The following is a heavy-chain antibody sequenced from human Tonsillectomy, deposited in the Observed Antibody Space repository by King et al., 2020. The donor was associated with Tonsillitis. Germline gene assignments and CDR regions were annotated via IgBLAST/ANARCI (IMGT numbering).Heavy chain of an antibody. CDR1: GFKFDEYA. CDR3: AKAYTSGCYTPPFDY. Sequence: VQLVESGGGLVQPGRSLRLSCAASGFKFDEYAMHGVRQAPGKGLEWVSGISWNSGGIGYADSVKGRFTISRDNAKNSLFLQVNSLRAEDTALYYCAKAYTSGCYTPPFDYWGQGTLITVSS. J-gene: IGHJ4*02. CDR2: ISWNSGGI. V-gene: IGHV3-9*01. D-gene: IGHD6-19*01.